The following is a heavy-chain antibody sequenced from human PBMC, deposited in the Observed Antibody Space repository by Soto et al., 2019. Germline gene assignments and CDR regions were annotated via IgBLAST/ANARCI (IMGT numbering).Heavy chain of an antibody. V-gene: IGHV4-39*01. CDR1: GESISSSSYY. D-gene: IGHD2-21*02. Sequence: SETLSLTFIVSGESISSSSYYWGWIRHPPGKGLEWIGSIYYSGRTYYNPSFKSRVTISIDTSKNQFSLKLSSVTATDTAVYYCARQRTTVVTQAYFDHWGQGALVTVSS. J-gene: IGHJ4*02. CDR3: ARQRTTVVTQAYFDH. CDR2: IYYSGRT.